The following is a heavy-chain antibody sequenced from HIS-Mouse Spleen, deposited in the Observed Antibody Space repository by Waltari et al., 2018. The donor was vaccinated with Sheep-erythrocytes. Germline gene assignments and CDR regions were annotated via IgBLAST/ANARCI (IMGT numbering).Heavy chain of an antibody. CDR2: ISSSSSYI. V-gene: IGHV3-21*01. D-gene: IGHD1-26*01. CDR1: GFTFCSYS. Sequence: EVQLVESGGGLVKLGGYLRLSCAASGFTFCSYSMNWVRQAPGKGLEWVSSISSSSSYIYYADSVKGRFTISRDNAKNSLYLQMNSLRAEDTAVYYCASSGSYYYFDYWGQGTLVTVSS. CDR3: ASSGSYYYFDY. J-gene: IGHJ4*02.